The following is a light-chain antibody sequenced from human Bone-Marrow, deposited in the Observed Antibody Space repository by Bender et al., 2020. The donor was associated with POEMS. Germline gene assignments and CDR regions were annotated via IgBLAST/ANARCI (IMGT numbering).Light chain of an antibody. CDR1: SSDVGGFDY. CDR3: TSYTSTDTLV. Sequence: QSALTQPASVSGSPGQSITISCTGTSSDVGGFDYVSWYQQYPGKAPKLLIYEVSNRPSGVSNHFSGSKSGNTASLTISRLQAEDEADYYCTSYTSTDTLVFGGGTKLTVL. J-gene: IGLJ2*01. CDR2: EVS. V-gene: IGLV2-14*01.